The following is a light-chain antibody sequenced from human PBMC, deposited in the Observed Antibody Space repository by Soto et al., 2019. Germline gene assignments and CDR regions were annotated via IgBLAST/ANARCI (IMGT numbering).Light chain of an antibody. CDR3: QQYNNFPST. CDR1: QSISNW. CDR2: GAS. Sequence: DIPMTQSPSTLSASVGDRVTITCRASQSISNWLAWYQQKPGKAPRLLIYGASTWQSGVPSRFSGSGSGTEFTLTISNLQPDDFATYYCQQYNNFPSTFGQGTKLEIK. J-gene: IGKJ2*01. V-gene: IGKV1-5*01.